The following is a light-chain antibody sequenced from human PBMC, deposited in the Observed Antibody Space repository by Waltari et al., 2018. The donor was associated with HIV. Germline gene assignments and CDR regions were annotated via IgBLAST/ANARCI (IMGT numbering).Light chain of an antibody. J-gene: IGLJ2*01. CDR3: QSYDSNLSGL. CDR1: SSNIGAGYD. CDR2: SNS. V-gene: IGLV1-40*01. Sequence: QSELTQPPSVSAAPGQRVTISCTGSSSNIGAGYDVHWYQQVPGRAPKFVIYSNSKRPAWVPYRFSGSKSCSSASLVITGLQSEDEADYYCQSYDSNLSGLFGGGTKVTVL.